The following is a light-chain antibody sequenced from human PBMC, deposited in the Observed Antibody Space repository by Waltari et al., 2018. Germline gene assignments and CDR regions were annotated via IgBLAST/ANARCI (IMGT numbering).Light chain of an antibody. CDR3: QTGGHGTWV. CDR1: SGYSSNV. V-gene: IGLV4-69*01. J-gene: IGLJ3*02. Sequence: LVLTQSPSASASLGASVKLTCTLSSGYSSNVIAWLQQQPGKGPRYLMKVNSDGSHRKGDDLPVRFSASKSGTECQLTISSLQSEDEADYFCQTGGHGTWVFGGGTKLTVL. CDR2: VNSDGSH.